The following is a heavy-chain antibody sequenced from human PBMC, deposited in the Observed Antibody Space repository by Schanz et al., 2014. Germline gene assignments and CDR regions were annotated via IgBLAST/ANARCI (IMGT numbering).Heavy chain of an antibody. CDR1: GFTFSNFA. J-gene: IGHJ4*02. Sequence: QVQLVESGGGVVQPGRSLRLSCAASGFTFSNFAMHWVRQAPGKGLEWVTIISLDGSIQYGADSVKGRFTLSRDNSKNTMDLQMNSLRPEDTAVYYCGRDYSGGALDYWGQGTLVTVSS. CDR2: ISLDGSIQ. CDR3: GRDYSGGALDY. D-gene: IGHD6-19*01. V-gene: IGHV3-30*04.